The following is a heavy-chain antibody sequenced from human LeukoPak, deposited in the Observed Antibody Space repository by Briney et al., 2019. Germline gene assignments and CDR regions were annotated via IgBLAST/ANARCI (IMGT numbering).Heavy chain of an antibody. J-gene: IGHJ2*01. V-gene: IGHV4-59*01. Sequence: SETLSLTCTVSGGSISDFYWSWIRQPPGKGLEWIGYIYHSGSTNHNPSLKSRVALSVDTSKNQFSLKLNSVTAADTAVYYCARGGGGWSGRSWSNCWFFDLWGRGTLVTVSS. CDR3: ARGGGGWSGRSWSNCWFFDL. CDR2: IYHSGST. D-gene: IGHD6-13*01. CDR1: GGSISDFY.